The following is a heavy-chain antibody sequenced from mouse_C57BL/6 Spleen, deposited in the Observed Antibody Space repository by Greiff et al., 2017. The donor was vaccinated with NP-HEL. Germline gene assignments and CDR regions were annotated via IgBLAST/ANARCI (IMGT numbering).Heavy chain of an antibody. CDR2: IYPGDGDT. Sequence: LQQSGASVKISCKASGYAFSSYWMNWVKQRPGKGLEWIGQIYPGDGDTNYNGKFKGKATLTADKSSSTAYMQLSSLTSEDSAVYFCERAAQAFAYWGQGTLVTVSA. CDR3: ERAAQAFAY. V-gene: IGHV1-80*01. J-gene: IGHJ3*01. CDR1: GYAFSSYW. D-gene: IGHD3-2*02.